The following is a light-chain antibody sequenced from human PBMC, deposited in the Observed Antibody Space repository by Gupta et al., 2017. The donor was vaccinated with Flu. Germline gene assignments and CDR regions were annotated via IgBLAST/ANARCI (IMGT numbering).Light chain of an antibody. Sequence: QLTQYPSSMSPSVGDRVVITCRASENVKTWLAWFHQKSGQAPRLLISQASILEDGVPSRFSGGGSGTEFTLTIAGLQPSDVGTYYCQQYNNDRTFGPGTKV. CDR3: QQYNNDRT. J-gene: IGKJ3*01. V-gene: IGKV1-5*03. CDR1: ENVKTW. CDR2: QAS.